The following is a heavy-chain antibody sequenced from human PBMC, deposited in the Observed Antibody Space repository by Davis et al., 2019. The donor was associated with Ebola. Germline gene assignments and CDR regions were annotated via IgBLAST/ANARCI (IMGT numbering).Heavy chain of an antibody. Sequence: ASVKVSCKASGYTFTSYGISWVRQAPGQGLEWMGWISAYNGNTNYAQKLQGRVTMTTDTSTSTAYMELRSLRSADTAVYYCAGASPLAAAGTFDPWGQGTLVTVSS. J-gene: IGHJ5*02. D-gene: IGHD6-13*01. CDR2: ISAYNGNT. CDR1: GYTFTSYG. CDR3: AGASPLAAAGTFDP. V-gene: IGHV1-18*01.